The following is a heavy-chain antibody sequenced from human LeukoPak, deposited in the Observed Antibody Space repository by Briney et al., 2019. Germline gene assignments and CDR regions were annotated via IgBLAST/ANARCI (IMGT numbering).Heavy chain of an antibody. CDR2: ISYDGSNK. Sequence: GGSLRLSCAASGFTFSSYSIHWVRRAPGKGLEWVAVISYDGSNKYYADSEKGRFTISRDNFKNTLYLQMNSLRAEDTAVYHCARVAASGTTAYYDYGMDVRGQGTTVTVSS. V-gene: IGHV3-30*03. CDR3: ARVAASGTTAYYDYGMDV. D-gene: IGHD1-1*01. J-gene: IGHJ6*02. CDR1: GFTFSSYS.